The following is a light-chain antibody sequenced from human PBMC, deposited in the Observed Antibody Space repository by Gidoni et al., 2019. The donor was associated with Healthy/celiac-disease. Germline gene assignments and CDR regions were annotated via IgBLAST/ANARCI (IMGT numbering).Light chain of an antibody. CDR1: SSNIGAGYD. CDR2: CNS. Sequence: SSNIGAGYDVHWYQQLPGTAPKLLIYCNSKRPSGVPDRVSGSKSGTSASLAISGLQAEDEADYYCQSYDSSLSGWVFGGGTKLTVL. CDR3: QSYDSSLSGWV. J-gene: IGLJ3*02. V-gene: IGLV1-40*01.